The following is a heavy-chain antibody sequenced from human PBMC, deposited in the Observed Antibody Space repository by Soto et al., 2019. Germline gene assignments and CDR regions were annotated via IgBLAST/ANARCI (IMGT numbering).Heavy chain of an antibody. CDR3: ACITTPVR. CDR1: GFTVSNNW. CDR2: IYSGGSA. J-gene: IGHJ6*02. Sequence: EVQLVETGGGLIQPGGSLRLSCAASGFTVSNNWMSWVRQAPGKGLEWVSLIYSGGSAFYTDSVKGRFIISRDNSKNTLYLQMNSLRVEDTAVYYCACITTPVRWGQGTRVTVSS. V-gene: IGHV3-53*02. D-gene: IGHD1-1*01.